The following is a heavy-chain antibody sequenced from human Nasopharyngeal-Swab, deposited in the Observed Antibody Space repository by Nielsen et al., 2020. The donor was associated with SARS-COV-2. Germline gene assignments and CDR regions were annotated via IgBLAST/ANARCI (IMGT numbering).Heavy chain of an antibody. Sequence: GESLKISCAASGFSFRTYWMHWVRQSPGKGLLWVSRIDTDGAITNYADSVKGRFTISRDNAKNTLYLQMNSLRADDTAVYYCASTPGDEYYYYYYMDVWGKGTTVTVSS. V-gene: IGHV3-74*01. CDR2: IDTDGAIT. D-gene: IGHD3-10*01. CDR3: ASTPGDEYYYYYYMDV. CDR1: GFSFRTYW. J-gene: IGHJ6*03.